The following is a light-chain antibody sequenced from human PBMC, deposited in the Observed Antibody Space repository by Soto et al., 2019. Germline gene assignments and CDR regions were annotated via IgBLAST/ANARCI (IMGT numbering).Light chain of an antibody. J-gene: IGKJ3*01. Sequence: DIQMTQSPSSLSASVGDRVTITCRASQGISNYLAWYQQKPGKVPKVLIYAATTLQSGVPSRFSGSGSGTDFTLTISSLQPDDVATYYCQKYTSALETFGPGTKVDIK. CDR2: AAT. CDR1: QGISNY. CDR3: QKYTSALET. V-gene: IGKV1-27*01.